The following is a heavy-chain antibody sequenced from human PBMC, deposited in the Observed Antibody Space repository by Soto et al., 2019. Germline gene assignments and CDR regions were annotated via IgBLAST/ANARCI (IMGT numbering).Heavy chain of an antibody. D-gene: IGHD1-7*01. CDR3: ATGYNWNWEYYYYGMDV. CDR2: INAGNGNT. V-gene: IGHV1-3*01. J-gene: IGHJ6*01. Sequence: ASVKVSCKASGYTFTSYAMHWVRQAPGQRLEWMGWINAGNGNTKYSQKFQGRVTITRDTSASTAYMELSSLRSEDTAVYYCATGYNWNWEYYYYGMDVWGQGTTLTVSS. CDR1: GYTFTSYA.